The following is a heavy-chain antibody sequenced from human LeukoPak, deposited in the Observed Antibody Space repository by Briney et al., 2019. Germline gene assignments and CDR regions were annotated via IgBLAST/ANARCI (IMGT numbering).Heavy chain of an antibody. CDR3: ARVPGGLEWADFDY. D-gene: IGHD3-3*01. V-gene: IGHV3-21*01. Sequence: GGSLRLSCAASGFTFSSYTMNWVRQAPGKGLEWVSCIESSSTNINYADSVRGRFTISRDNAKSSLFLEMNSLRVEDTAVYYCARVPGGLEWADFDYWGQGTLVTVSS. J-gene: IGHJ4*02. CDR1: GFTFSSYT. CDR2: IESSSTNI.